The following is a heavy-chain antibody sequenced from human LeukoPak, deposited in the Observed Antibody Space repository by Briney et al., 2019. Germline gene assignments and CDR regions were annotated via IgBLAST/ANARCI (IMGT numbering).Heavy chain of an antibody. J-gene: IGHJ4*02. D-gene: IGHD2-2*01. Sequence: SETLSLTCTVSGGSISSSSYYWGWIRQPPGKGLEWIGSIYYSGSTHYNPSLKSRVTISVDTSKNQFSLKLSSVTAADTAVYYCARRPYCSGTSCYAGGYYFDYWGQGTLVTVSS. CDR3: ARRPYCSGTSCYAGGYYFDY. V-gene: IGHV4-39*01. CDR2: IYYSGST. CDR1: GGSISSSSYY.